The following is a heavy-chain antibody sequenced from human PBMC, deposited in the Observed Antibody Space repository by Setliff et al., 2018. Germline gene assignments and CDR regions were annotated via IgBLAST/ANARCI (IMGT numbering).Heavy chain of an antibody. V-gene: IGHV1-18*04. CDR1: GYIFNNYF. Sequence: ASVKVSCKASGYIFNNYFLHWVRQAPGQGLEWMAWISAYNGYIVYAQKFQGRVTVTTDTSTSTAYMELRSLRSDDTAVYYCAGAPPKIVVTVAALDYWGQGALVTVSS. CDR2: ISAYNGYI. D-gene: IGHD2-15*01. J-gene: IGHJ4*02. CDR3: AGAPPKIVVTVAALDY.